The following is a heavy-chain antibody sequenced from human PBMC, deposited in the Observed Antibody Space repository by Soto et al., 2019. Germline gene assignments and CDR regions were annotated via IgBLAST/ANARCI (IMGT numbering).Heavy chain of an antibody. CDR3: AWAYCGGDCYTNWFDP. CDR1: GYTFTSYG. V-gene: IGHV1-18*04. CDR2: ISAYNGNT. Sequence: ASVKVSCKASGYTFTSYGISWVRQAPGQGLEWMGWISAYNGNTNYAQKLQGRVTMTTDTSTSTAYMELRSLRSGDTAVYYCAWAYCGGDCYTNWFDPWGQGTLVTVSS. J-gene: IGHJ5*02. D-gene: IGHD2-21*02.